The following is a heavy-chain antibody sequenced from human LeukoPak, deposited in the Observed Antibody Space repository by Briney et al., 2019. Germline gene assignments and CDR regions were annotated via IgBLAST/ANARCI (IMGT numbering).Heavy chain of an antibody. J-gene: IGHJ5*02. CDR2: MNPNSGNT. CDR1: GYTFTSYD. Sequence: ASVKVSCKASGYTFTSYDINWVRQATGQGLEWMGWMNPNSGNTGYAQKFQGRVTITRNTSISTAYMELSSLRSEDTAVYYCARDEAKGQRFDPWGQGTLVTVSS. V-gene: IGHV1-8*03. CDR3: ARDEAKGQRFDP.